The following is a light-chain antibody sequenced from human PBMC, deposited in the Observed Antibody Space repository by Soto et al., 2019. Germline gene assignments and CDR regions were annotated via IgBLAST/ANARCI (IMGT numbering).Light chain of an antibody. V-gene: IGKV1-8*01. CDR1: QGISSY. CDR3: QQYYSYPRT. J-gene: IGKJ3*01. CDR2: AAS. Sequence: AIRMTQSPSSLSASTGDRVTITCRASQGISSYLAWYQQKPGKAPKLLIYAASTLQSGVPSRFSGSGSGTDFTLTISCLQSEDFATYYCQQYYSYPRTFGPGTIVDIK.